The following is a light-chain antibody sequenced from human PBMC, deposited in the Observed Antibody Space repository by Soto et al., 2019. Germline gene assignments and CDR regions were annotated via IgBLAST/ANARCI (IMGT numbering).Light chain of an antibody. CDR2: EVS. V-gene: IGLV2-8*01. CDR3: SSYAGSNPS. CDR1: SSDVGAYNY. Sequence: QSALTQPPSASGSPGQSVTISCTGTSSDVGAYNYVSWYQQHPGKAPKLMIYEVSKRPSGVPDRFSGSKSGNTASLTVSGLQAEDEADYYCSSYAGSNPSFGTGTKLTVL. J-gene: IGLJ1*01.